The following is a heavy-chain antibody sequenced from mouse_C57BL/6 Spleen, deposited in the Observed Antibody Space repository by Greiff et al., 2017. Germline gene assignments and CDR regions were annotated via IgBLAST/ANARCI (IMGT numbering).Heavy chain of an antibody. D-gene: IGHD1-1*01. Sequence: EVQLQQSGGGLVKPGGSLKLSCAASGFTFSDYGMHWVRQAPEKGLEGVAYISSGSSTIYYADTVKGRFTISRDNAKNTLFLQMTSLRSEDTAMYYCARYYYGSSLDYWGQGTTLTVSS. J-gene: IGHJ2*01. CDR2: ISSGSSTI. CDR1: GFTFSDYG. CDR3: ARYYYGSSLDY. V-gene: IGHV5-17*01.